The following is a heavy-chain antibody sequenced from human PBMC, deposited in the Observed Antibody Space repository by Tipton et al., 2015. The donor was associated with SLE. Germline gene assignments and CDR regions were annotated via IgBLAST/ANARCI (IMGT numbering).Heavy chain of an antibody. Sequence: LSLTCTVSGDSINSYYWSWIRQSPGKGLEWIGYIHYTGSTEYNPSLKSRVTISVDTSKNQFNLKLRSVTVVDTAMYYCAREHISSLRDAFEVWGQGTMVTVS. D-gene: IGHD2-15*01. CDR3: AREHISSLRDAFEV. CDR2: IHYTGST. V-gene: IGHV4-59*01. CDR1: GDSINSYY. J-gene: IGHJ3*01.